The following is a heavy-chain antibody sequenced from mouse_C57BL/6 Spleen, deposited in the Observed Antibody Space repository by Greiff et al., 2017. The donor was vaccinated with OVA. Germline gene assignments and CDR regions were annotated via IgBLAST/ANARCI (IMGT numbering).Heavy chain of an antibody. Sequence: QVQLQQPGAELVKPGASVKLSCKASGYTFTSYWMHWVKQRPGQGLEWIGMIHPNSGSTNYNEKFKSKATLTVDKSSSTAYMQLSSLTSEDSAVYYCARGGYDYDAGFYWYFDVWGTGTTVTVSS. J-gene: IGHJ1*03. CDR1: GYTFTSYW. D-gene: IGHD2-4*01. CDR2: IHPNSGST. V-gene: IGHV1-64*01. CDR3: ARGGYDYDAGFYWYFDV.